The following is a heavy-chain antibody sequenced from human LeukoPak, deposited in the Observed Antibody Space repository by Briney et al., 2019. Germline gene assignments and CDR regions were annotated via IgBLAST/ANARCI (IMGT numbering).Heavy chain of an antibody. CDR3: ARLYCGGECYSGYFDY. CDR1: GGSISSSSWY. J-gene: IGHJ4*02. D-gene: IGHD2-21*01. CDR2: IYYTGST. V-gene: IGHV4-39*01. Sequence: SETLSLTCTVSGGSISSSSWYWDWLRQPPGKGLEWIGTIYYTGSTYYNPSLKSRVTISVDTSKDQFSLKPSSVTAADTAVYYCARLYCGGECYSGYFDYWGQGTLVTVSS.